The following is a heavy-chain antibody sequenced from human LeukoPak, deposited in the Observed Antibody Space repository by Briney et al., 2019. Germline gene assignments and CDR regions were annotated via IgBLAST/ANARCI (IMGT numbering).Heavy chain of an antibody. CDR3: ARDFAYGSGSHPLDY. CDR1: GGSISSADYY. Sequence: SQTLSLTCTVSGGSISSADYYWSSIRQPPGKGLEWIGYIYYSGSTYYNPSLKSRVTISVDTSKNQFSLKLSSVTAADTAVYYCARDFAYGSGSHPLDYWGQGTLVTVSS. V-gene: IGHV4-30-4*01. J-gene: IGHJ4*02. D-gene: IGHD3-10*01. CDR2: IYYSGST.